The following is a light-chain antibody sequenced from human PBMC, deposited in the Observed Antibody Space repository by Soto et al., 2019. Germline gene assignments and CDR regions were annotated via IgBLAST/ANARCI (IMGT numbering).Light chain of an antibody. J-gene: IGLJ1*01. V-gene: IGLV2-8*01. CDR3: SSYAGSNNFFYV. CDR2: EVS. CDR1: SSDVGAYNY. Sequence: SALTQPPSASGSPGQSVTISCPGTSSDVGAYNYVSWYQQHPGKAPKLMIYEVSKRPSGVPDRFSGSKSGNTASLTVSGLQAEDEADYYCSSYAGSNNFFYVLGTGTKVTVL.